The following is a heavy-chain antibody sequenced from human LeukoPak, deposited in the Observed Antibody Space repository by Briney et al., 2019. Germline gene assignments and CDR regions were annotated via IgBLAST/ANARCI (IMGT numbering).Heavy chain of an antibody. CDR2: IYPGDSDT. CDR1: GYSFTRYW. J-gene: IGHJ6*03. V-gene: IGHV5-51*01. Sequence: GESLKISCKGSGYSFTRYWIGWVRPMPGKGLEWMGIIYPGDSDTRYSPSFQGQVTISADNSISTAYLQWSSLNASDTAIYYCARHRDAGYYYYMDVWAKGTTVTVSS. CDR3: ARHRDAGYYYYMDV. D-gene: IGHD2-8*01.